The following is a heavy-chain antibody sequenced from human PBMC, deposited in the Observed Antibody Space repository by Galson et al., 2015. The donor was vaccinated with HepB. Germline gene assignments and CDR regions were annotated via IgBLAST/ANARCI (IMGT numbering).Heavy chain of an antibody. CDR3: ARDHGGLGVVITSYYFDY. CDR2: ISYDGSNK. Sequence: SLRLSCAASGFTFSSYAMHWVRQAPGKGLEWVAVISYDGSNKYYADSVKGRFTISRDNSKNTLYLQMNSLRAEDTAVYYCARDHGGLGVVITSYYFDYWGQGTLVTVSS. V-gene: IGHV3-30-3*01. D-gene: IGHD3-3*01. CDR1: GFTFSSYA. J-gene: IGHJ4*02.